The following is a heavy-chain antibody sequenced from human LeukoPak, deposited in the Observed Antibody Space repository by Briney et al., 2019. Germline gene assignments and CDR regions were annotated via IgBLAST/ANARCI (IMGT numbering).Heavy chain of an antibody. J-gene: IGHJ5*02. CDR1: GGSISSYY. CDR2: IYYSGST. V-gene: IGHV4-59*08. Sequence: SETLSLTCTVSGGSISSYYWSWIRQPPGKGLEWIGYIYYSGSTNYNPSLKSRVTISVDTSKNQFSLKLSSVTAADTAVYYCARRVAVWSWFDPWGQRTLVTVSS. CDR3: ARRVAVWSWFDP. D-gene: IGHD6-19*01.